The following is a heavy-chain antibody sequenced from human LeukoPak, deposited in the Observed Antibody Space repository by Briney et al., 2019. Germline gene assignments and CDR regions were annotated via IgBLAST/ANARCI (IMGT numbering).Heavy chain of an antibody. CDR1: GFTFSSYA. CDR2: ISYDGSNK. V-gene: IGHV3-30*01. CDR3: ARDAPRELLDY. Sequence: GGSLRLSCAASGFTFSSYAMHWVRQAPGKGLEWVAVISYDGSNKYYADSVKGRFTISRDNSKNTLYLQMNSLRAEDTAVHYCARDAPRELLDYWGQGTLVTVSS. D-gene: IGHD1-26*01. J-gene: IGHJ4*02.